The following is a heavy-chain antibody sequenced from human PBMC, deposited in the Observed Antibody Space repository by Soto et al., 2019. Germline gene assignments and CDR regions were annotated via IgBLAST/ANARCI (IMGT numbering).Heavy chain of an antibody. CDR2: IYYSGST. V-gene: IGHV4-59*08. J-gene: IGHJ3*02. Sequence: QVQLQESGPGLVKPSETLSLTCTVSGGSISSYYWSWIRQPPGKGLEWIGYIYYSGSTNYNPSLKSRVTISVDTSKNQFSLKLSSVTAADTAVYYCARSDAFDIFGQGTMVTVSS. CDR1: GGSISSYY. CDR3: ARSDAFDI.